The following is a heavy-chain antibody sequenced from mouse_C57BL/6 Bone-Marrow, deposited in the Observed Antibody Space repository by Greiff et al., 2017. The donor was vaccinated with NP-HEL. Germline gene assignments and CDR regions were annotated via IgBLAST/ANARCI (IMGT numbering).Heavy chain of an antibody. CDR3: ASLLLRSFYAMDY. CDR2: ISDGGSYT. CDR1: GFTFSSYA. Sequence: EVKLVESGGGLVQPGGSMKLSCVASGFTFSSYAMSWVRQTPEKRLEWVATISDGGSYTYYPDNVKGRFTISRDNAKNNLYLQMSHLKFEDTAMYYCASLLLRSFYAMDYWGQGTSVTVSS. D-gene: IGHD1-1*01. V-gene: IGHV5-4*03. J-gene: IGHJ4*01.